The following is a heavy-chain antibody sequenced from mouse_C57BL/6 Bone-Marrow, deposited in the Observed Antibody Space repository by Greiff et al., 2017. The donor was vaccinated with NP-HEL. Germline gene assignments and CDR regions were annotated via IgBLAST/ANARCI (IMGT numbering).Heavy chain of an antibody. CDR2: IHPNSGST. CDR1: GYTFTSYW. D-gene: IGHD1-1*01. CDR3: ARLVGSSLYYFDY. V-gene: IGHV1-64*01. Sequence: QVQLQQSGAELVKPGASVKLSCKASGYTFTSYWMHWVKQRPGQGLEWIGMIHPNSGSTNYNEKFKSKATLTVDKSSSTAYMQLSSLTSEDSAVYYCARLVGSSLYYFDYWGQGTTLTVSS. J-gene: IGHJ2*01.